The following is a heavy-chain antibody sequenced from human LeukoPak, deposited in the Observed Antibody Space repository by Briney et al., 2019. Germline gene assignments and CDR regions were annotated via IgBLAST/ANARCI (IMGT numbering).Heavy chain of an antibody. J-gene: IGHJ4*02. D-gene: IGHD5-24*01. V-gene: IGHV3-53*01. CDR2: IYTDGST. CDR3: ARDPHGYNSYFDY. Sequence: PGGSLRLSCAASGFIVSSNYMNWVRQAPGKGLEWVSVIYTDGSTYYADSVKGRFTISRDISRNTVHPQMNSLRAGDTAVYYCARDPHGYNSYFDYWGQGTLVTVSS. CDR1: GFIVSSNY.